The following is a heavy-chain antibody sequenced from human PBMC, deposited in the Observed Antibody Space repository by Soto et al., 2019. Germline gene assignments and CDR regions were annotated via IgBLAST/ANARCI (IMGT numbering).Heavy chain of an antibody. Sequence: PGGSLRLSCAASGFTFSSYAMHWVRQAPGKGLEWVAVISYDGSNKYYADSVKGRFTISRDNSKNTLYLQMNSLRAEDTAVYYCARDLRTGSPYYGMDVWGQGTTVTVSS. CDR1: GFTFSSYA. J-gene: IGHJ6*02. CDR3: ARDLRTGSPYYGMDV. D-gene: IGHD1-1*01. CDR2: ISYDGSNK. V-gene: IGHV3-30-3*01.